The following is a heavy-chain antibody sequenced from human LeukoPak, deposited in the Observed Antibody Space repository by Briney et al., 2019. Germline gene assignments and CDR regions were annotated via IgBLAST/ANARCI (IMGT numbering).Heavy chain of an antibody. CDR3: ARAWGPMVRGVIHYFDY. CDR1: GGSFSGYY. Sequence: SETLSLICAVYGGSFSGYYWSWIRQPPGKGLEWIGEINHSGSTNYNPSLKSRVTISVDTSKNQFSLKLSSVTAADTAVYYCARAWGPMVRGVIHYFDYWGQGTLVTVSS. V-gene: IGHV4-34*01. CDR2: INHSGST. D-gene: IGHD3-10*01. J-gene: IGHJ4*02.